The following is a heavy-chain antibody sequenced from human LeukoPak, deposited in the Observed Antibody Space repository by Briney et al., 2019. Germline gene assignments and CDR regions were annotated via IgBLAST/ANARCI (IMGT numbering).Heavy chain of an antibody. CDR3: ACYYDSSGLFDP. CDR1: GGSISSSSYY. CDR2: FSSAGST. D-gene: IGHD3-22*01. Sequence: SETLSLTCTVSGGSISSSSYYWGWIRQPPGKELEWIGSFSSAGSTYYNPSLKSRVTMSVDTSKNQFSLKLSSVTAADTAVYYCACYYDSSGLFDPWGQGTLVTVSS. V-gene: IGHV4-39*07. J-gene: IGHJ5*02.